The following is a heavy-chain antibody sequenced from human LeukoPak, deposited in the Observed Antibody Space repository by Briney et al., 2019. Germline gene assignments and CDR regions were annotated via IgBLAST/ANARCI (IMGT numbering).Heavy chain of an antibody. Sequence: GGSLRLSCAASGFTFSSYSMNWVRQAPGKGLEWVSSISSSSSYIYYADSVKGRFTISRDNAENSLYLQMNSLRAEDTAVYYCAIARYYYDSSGTGGGFWGQGTMVTVSS. CDR3: AIARYYYDSSGTGGGF. V-gene: IGHV3-21*01. J-gene: IGHJ3*01. CDR1: GFTFSSYS. D-gene: IGHD3-22*01. CDR2: ISSSSSYI.